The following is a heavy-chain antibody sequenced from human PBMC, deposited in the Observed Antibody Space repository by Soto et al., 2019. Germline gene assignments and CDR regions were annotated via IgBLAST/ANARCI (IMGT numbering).Heavy chain of an antibody. J-gene: IGHJ6*02. D-gene: IGHD1-20*01. CDR2: IYYSGST. V-gene: IGHV4-59*01. CDR3: ARDRRITGQGGVISYLVMDL. CDR1: CGSISSYY. Sequence: SETLPLPCTASCGSISSYYRRWIRRPPGKGLEWIGYIYYSGSTNYNPSLKSRVTISVDTSKNQFSLKLSSVTAADTAVYYCARDRRITGQGGVISYLVMDLWGQAPTVPVSS.